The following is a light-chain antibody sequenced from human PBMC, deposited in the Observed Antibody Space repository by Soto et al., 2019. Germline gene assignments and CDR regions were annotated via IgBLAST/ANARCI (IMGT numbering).Light chain of an antibody. CDR1: QSIGSN. V-gene: IGKV3-15*01. J-gene: IGKJ1*01. CDR3: QQYNQGPPWT. Sequence: EVVMTQSPATLSVSPGESATLSCRARQSIGSNLAGYQQRPGQAPRLLIYATSTRATGIPDRFSGSVSWTGFNLTISSLQPEDFAVYYCQQYNQGPPWTFGQGTKVEIK. CDR2: ATS.